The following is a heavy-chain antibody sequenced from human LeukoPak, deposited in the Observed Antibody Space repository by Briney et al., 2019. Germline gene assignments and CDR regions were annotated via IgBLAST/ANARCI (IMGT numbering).Heavy chain of an antibody. V-gene: IGHV4-61*01. D-gene: IGHD3-16*01. CDR1: GGSISGSSYY. J-gene: IGHJ4*02. CDR3: VRVRWGRYLEKEDY. CDR2: ILYSGST. Sequence: SETLSLTCTVSGGSISGSSYYWSWIRQPPGRGLEWIGYILYSGSTNYNPSLKSRVTISVDTSKNQFSLKLSSVTAADTAVYYCVRVRWGRYLEKEDYWGQGTLVTVSS.